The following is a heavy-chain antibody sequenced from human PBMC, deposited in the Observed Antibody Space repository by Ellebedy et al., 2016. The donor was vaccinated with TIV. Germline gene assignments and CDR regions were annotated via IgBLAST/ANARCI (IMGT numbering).Heavy chain of an antibody. V-gene: IGHV4-39*01. CDR1: GGSISTSSFY. D-gene: IGHD4-17*01. Sequence: MPSETLSLTCTVTGGSISTSSFYWGWIRQPPGKGLEWIGSIYYGWTTYYKPSLKSRVTISVDTSKNQFSLSLSPVTAADAAVYFCAKFDYGDSHPGALADCWGQGTLVTVSS. J-gene: IGHJ4*02. CDR3: AKFDYGDSHPGALADC. CDR2: IYYGWTT.